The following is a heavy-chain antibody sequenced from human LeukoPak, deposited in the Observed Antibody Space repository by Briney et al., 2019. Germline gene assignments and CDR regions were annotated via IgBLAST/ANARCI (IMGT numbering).Heavy chain of an antibody. Sequence: GGSLRLSCEASGFSMSVYWMSWVRQAPGKGLEWVGNIKQDGSERNYVDSVKGRFTISRDNSNNTLYLQMNSLRAEDTAVYYCAKGHRSSSSFFDSWGQGILVTVSS. V-gene: IGHV3-7*03. CDR3: AKGHRSSSSFFDS. CDR2: IKQDGSER. D-gene: IGHD6-19*01. J-gene: IGHJ4*02. CDR1: GFSMSVYW.